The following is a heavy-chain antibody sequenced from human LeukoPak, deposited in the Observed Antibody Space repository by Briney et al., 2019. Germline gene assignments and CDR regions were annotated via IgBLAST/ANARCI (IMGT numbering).Heavy chain of an antibody. CDR1: GGSITGYY. CDR3: ARHGGIIAAAGTRAFDI. J-gene: IGHJ3*02. Sequence: PSETLSLTCSVSGGSITGYYWSWIRQPPGKGLEWIGYVFYSGTTLYNPSLESRVTISVDTSKTQFSLKLTSVTAADTAVYYCARHGGIIAAAGTRAFDIWGQGTMVTVSS. D-gene: IGHD6-13*01. CDR2: VFYSGTT. V-gene: IGHV4-59*08.